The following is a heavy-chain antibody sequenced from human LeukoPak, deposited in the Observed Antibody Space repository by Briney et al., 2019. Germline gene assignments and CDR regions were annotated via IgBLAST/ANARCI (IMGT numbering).Heavy chain of an antibody. D-gene: IGHD6-19*01. CDR1: GFTVSSNY. Sequence: PGGSLRLSCAASGFTVSSNYMSWVRQAPGKGLEWVSVICSGGTTYYADSVKGRFTISRDNSKNTLYLQMNSLRVEDTAVYYCARVSLAVAGSEAFDVWGQGTMVTVSS. V-gene: IGHV3-53*01. CDR2: ICSGGTT. CDR3: ARVSLAVAGSEAFDV. J-gene: IGHJ3*01.